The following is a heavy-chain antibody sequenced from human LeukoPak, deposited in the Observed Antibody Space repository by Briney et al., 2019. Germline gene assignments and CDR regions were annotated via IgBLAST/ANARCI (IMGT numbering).Heavy chain of an antibody. J-gene: IGHJ6*02. D-gene: IGHD1-26*01. CDR2: ITTSGET. Sequence: GGSLRLSCAASGFTFSNYDMHWVRQASGKGLEWVSTITTSGETYYPGSVKGRFTISRENAGNSLYLQINSLRAGGTAVYYCARENSGRYHYTMDVWGQGTTVTVSS. CDR3: ARENSGRYHYTMDV. V-gene: IGHV3-13*01. CDR1: GFTFSNYD.